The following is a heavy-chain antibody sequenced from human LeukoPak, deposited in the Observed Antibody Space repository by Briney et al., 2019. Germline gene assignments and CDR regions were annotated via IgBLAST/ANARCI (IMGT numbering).Heavy chain of an antibody. CDR1: GYTFTGYY. CDR3: ARGPWLDP. Sequence: ASVKVSCKASGYTFTGYYMHWVRQAPGQGLEWMGWTNPNSGGTNYAQKFQGRVTMTTDTSTSTAYMELRSLRSDDTAVYYCARGPWLDPWGQGTLVTVSS. V-gene: IGHV1-2*02. J-gene: IGHJ5*02. CDR2: TNPNSGGT.